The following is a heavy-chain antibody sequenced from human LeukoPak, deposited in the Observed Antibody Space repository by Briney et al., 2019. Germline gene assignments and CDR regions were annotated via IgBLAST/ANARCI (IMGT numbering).Heavy chain of an antibody. CDR2: SSSGSGSI. V-gene: IGHV3-21*01. CDR1: GFTYSIYT. D-gene: IGHD6-19*01. J-gene: IGHJ4*02. Sequence: GGSLRLSCAASGFTYSIYTMSWVRQAPGKGLEWVSSSSSGSGSIYYADSVKGRFTISRDNAKNSLSLQMNSLGAEDTAVYYCARDVLSGCLDYWGQGTLVTVSS. CDR3: ARDVLSGCLDY.